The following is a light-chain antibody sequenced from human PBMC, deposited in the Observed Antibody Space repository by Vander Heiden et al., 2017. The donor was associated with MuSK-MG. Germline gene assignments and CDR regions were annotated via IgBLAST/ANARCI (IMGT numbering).Light chain of an antibody. CDR3: AAWDDSLNGVV. Sequence: QSVLTQPPSASGTPGQRVTISCSGRSSNIGSNPVNWYQQLPGTAPKSLIYSNNQRPSGVPDRCSGYKSGTSASLAISGLQSEDEADDYCAAWDDSLNGVVFGGGTKLTVL. J-gene: IGLJ2*01. CDR2: SNN. V-gene: IGLV1-44*01. CDR1: SSNIGSNP.